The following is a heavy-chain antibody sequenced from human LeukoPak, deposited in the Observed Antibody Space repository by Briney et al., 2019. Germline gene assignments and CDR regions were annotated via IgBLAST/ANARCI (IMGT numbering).Heavy chain of an antibody. CDR3: AKDRYSYAFEYFDS. CDR1: GFTFSSYG. CDR2: ISNDGSKK. J-gene: IGHJ4*02. Sequence: PGGSLRLSCAASGFTFSSYGMHWVRQAPGKGLEWVAVISNDGSKKHSADSVKGRFTISRDNSKNTLYLQMNSLRAEDTAVYYCAKDRYSYAFEYFDSWGQGTLVTVSS. V-gene: IGHV3-30*18. D-gene: IGHD5-18*01.